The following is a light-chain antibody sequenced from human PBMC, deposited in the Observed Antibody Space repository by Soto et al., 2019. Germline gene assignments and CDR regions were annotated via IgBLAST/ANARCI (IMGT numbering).Light chain of an antibody. CDR1: QDISNR. J-gene: IGKJ4*01. CDR2: EAS. Sequence: GDRVTIACQASQDISNRLNWYQQKPGKAPKLLIYEASSLQTGVPSRFAGSGSGKHFTVTISNLQPEDVATYYCQQYDNLSPLTFGGGTRVDLK. CDR3: QQYDNLSPLT. V-gene: IGKV1-33*01.